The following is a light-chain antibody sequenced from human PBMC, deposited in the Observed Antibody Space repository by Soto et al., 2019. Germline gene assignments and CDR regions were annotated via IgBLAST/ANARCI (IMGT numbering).Light chain of an antibody. CDR3: QQYGSSPGT. V-gene: IGKV3-20*01. CDR1: QSVSSSY. Sequence: EIVLTQSPGTLSLSPGERATLSCRASQSVSSSYLAWYQQKPGQAPRLLIYGASSRATGIPDRFSGSGSGTDFTLTISRLEPEDFAVYYCQQYGSSPGTFGQGPK. CDR2: GAS. J-gene: IGKJ1*01.